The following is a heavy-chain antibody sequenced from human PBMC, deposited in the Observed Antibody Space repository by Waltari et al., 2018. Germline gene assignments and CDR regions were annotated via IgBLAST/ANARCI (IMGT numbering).Heavy chain of an antibody. CDR2: IYTTGDT. Sequence: QVQLQESGPRLVKPWETLSPTCTVSGGSMTTSYWSWIRQAAGKGPEWIGRIYTTGDTKYNPSLKSRVIMSIDTSKNQFSLSLNSVTAADTAVYYCARCSTVTSIYWYFDLWGRGALVTVSS. J-gene: IGHJ2*01. V-gene: IGHV4-4*07. CDR1: GGSMTTSY. D-gene: IGHD4-17*01. CDR3: ARCSTVTSIYWYFDL.